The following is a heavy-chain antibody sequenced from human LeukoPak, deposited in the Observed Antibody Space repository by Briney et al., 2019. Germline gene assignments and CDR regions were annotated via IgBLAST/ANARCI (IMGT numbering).Heavy chain of an antibody. CDR2: IESKTDGGTT. CDR1: GFTFSNAW. J-gene: IGHJ6*02. D-gene: IGHD2/OR15-2a*01. CDR3: STLAQYSTFTWMDA. Sequence: GGSLRLSCAASGFTFSNAWMSWVRQAPGKGLEWVGRIESKTDGGTTDYAAPVKGRFIISRDDSKNTLYLQVNSLKTEDTAVYYCSTLAQYSTFTWMDAWGQGTTVTVSS. V-gene: IGHV3-15*04.